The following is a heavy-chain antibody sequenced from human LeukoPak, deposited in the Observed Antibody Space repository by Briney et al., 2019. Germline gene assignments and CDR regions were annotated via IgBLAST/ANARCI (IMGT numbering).Heavy chain of an antibody. CDR2: IISDGSST. Sequence: GGSLRLSCAASGFTFSSYWMHWVRQAPGKGLVWVSRIISDGSSTSYADSVKGRFTISRDNAKNTLFLQMNSLRAEATALYYCAREDVDITVATSGAFDIWGQGTMVTVSS. J-gene: IGHJ3*02. CDR3: AREDVDITVATSGAFDI. CDR1: GFTFSSYW. V-gene: IGHV3-74*01. D-gene: IGHD6-19*01.